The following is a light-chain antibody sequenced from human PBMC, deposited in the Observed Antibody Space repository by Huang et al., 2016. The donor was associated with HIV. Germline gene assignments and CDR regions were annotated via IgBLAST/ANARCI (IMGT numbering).Light chain of an antibody. Sequence: EVVLTQSPAALSLSSGERATLPCRASHSISNYLVWYQQNPGQAPRLLIYDASNRATGIPSRFSGSGSGTEFTLTIDTLEPEDSAVYFCQQRASWPWAFGLGTRVEIK. CDR1: HSISNY. V-gene: IGKV3-11*01. CDR2: DAS. CDR3: QQRASWPWA. J-gene: IGKJ1*01.